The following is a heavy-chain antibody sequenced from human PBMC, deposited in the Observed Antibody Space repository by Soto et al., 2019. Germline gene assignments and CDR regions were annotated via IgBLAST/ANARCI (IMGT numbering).Heavy chain of an antibody. V-gene: IGHV4-61*01. D-gene: IGHD1-7*01. CDR3: ARVSRTGTTLVDFDY. Sequence: PSETLSLTCTVSGGSVSSGSYYWSWIRQPPGKGLEWIGYIYYSGSTNYNPSLKSRVTISVDTSKNQFSLKLSSVTAADTAVYYCARVSRTGTTLVDFDYWGQGTLVTVSS. CDR2: IYYSGST. J-gene: IGHJ4*02. CDR1: GGSVSSGSYY.